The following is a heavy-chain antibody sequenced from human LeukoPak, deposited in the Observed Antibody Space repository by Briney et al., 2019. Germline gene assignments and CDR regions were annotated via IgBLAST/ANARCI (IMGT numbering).Heavy chain of an antibody. V-gene: IGHV3-30*02. J-gene: IGHJ6*03. Sequence: PGGSLRLSCAASGFTFSSYGMHWVRQAPGKGLEWVAFIRYDGSNKYYADSVKGRFTISRDNSKNTLYLQMNSLRAEDTAVYYCAKDYDFWSGPYYYYMDVWGKGTTVTVSS. CDR3: AKDYDFWSGPYYYYMDV. CDR2: IRYDGSNK. CDR1: GFTFSSYG. D-gene: IGHD3-3*01.